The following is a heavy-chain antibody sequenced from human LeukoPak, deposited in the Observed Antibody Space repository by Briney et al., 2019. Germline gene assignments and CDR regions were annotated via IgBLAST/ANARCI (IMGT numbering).Heavy chain of an antibody. CDR2: IYYSGST. Sequence: SETLSLTCTVSGGSISSYYWGWIRQPPGKGLEWIGSIYYSGSTYYNPSLKSRVTISVDTSKNQFSLKLSSVTAADTAVYYCARGLVIGIAAAGPSSGWYFDLWGRGTLVTVSS. CDR3: ARGLVIGIAAAGPSSGWYFDL. D-gene: IGHD6-13*01. V-gene: IGHV4-39*07. CDR1: GGSISSYY. J-gene: IGHJ2*01.